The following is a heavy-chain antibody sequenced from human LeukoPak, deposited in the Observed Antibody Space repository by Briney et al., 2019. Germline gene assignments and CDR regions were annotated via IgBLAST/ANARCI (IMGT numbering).Heavy chain of an antibody. CDR2: IKSKSERGTT. CDR3: TSNLYCSTSSCYALDN. CDR1: GFTFSNGW. D-gene: IGHD2-2*01. V-gene: IGHV3-15*01. Sequence: GGSLRLSCAASGFTFSNGWMSWVRQAPGKGLEWVGRIKSKSERGTTDYAAPVKGRFTISRDGSTNTVYLHMNSLKTEDTAVYFCTSNLYCSTSSCYALDNWGQGTLVAVSP. J-gene: IGHJ4*02.